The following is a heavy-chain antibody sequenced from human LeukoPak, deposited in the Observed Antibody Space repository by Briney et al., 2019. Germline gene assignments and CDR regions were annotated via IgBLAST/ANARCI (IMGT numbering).Heavy chain of an antibody. CDR1: GLTFSIHW. J-gene: IGHJ4*02. CDR2: INQDGSDK. V-gene: IGHV3-7*01. Sequence: GGSLRLSCAASGLTFSIHWMNWVRQAPGKGLECVANINQDGSDKYYVDSVKGRFTISRDSTKNSLYLQMNSLRAEDTAVYYCVGGDYWGQGTLVTVSS. CDR3: VGGDY.